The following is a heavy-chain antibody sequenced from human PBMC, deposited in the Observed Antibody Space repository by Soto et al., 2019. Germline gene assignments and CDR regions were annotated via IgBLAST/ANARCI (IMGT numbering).Heavy chain of an antibody. Sequence: EVQLVESGGGLVKPGGSLRLSCAASGFTFSSYSMNWVRQAPGKGLEWVSSISSSSSYIYYADSVKGRFTISRDNAKNSXXLQMNSLRAEDTAVYYCARVGYYYDSSGYQETLDYWGQGTLVTVSS. V-gene: IGHV3-21*01. D-gene: IGHD3-22*01. CDR3: ARVGYYYDSSGYQETLDY. CDR2: ISSSSSYI. J-gene: IGHJ4*02. CDR1: GFTFSSYS.